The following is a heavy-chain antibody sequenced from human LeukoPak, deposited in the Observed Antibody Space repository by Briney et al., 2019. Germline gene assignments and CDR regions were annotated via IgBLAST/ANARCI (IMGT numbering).Heavy chain of an antibody. J-gene: IGHJ4*02. V-gene: IGHV3-30*03. Sequence: GGSLRLSCAASGFTFSSYGMHWVRQAPGKGLEWVAVISYDGSNKYYADSVKGRFTISRDNSKNTPYLQMNSLRAEDTAVYYCARDQDDYVWGSYRKYYFDYWGQGTLVTVSS. D-gene: IGHD3-16*02. CDR2: ISYDGSNK. CDR1: GFTFSSYG. CDR3: ARDQDDYVWGSYRKYYFDY.